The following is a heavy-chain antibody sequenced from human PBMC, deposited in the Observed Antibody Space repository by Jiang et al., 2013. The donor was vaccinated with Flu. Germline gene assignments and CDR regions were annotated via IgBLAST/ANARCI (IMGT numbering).Heavy chain of an antibody. CDR2: VSFDGKQK. CDR3: ARERSGAFFYGLDV. Sequence: VQLVESGGDLVKPGGSLRLSCATSGFTFGSYAMHWVRQAPGKGLEWVASVSFDGKQKEIADSLKGRFTISRDNSKNILYLEMSSLRGGDTAVYYCARERSGAFFYGLDVWGQGTAVIVSS. D-gene: IGHD3-3*01. CDR1: GFTFGSYA. J-gene: IGHJ6*02. V-gene: IGHV3-30*04.